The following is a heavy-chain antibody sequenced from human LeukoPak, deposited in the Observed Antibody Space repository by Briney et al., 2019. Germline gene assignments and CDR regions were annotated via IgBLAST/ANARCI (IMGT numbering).Heavy chain of an antibody. J-gene: IGHJ4*01. CDR3: TSDDSGDYGVDY. V-gene: IGHV3-73*01. Sequence: GGSLRLSCAASGFTFSRYWMSWVRQASGKGLEWVGRIRKKANSYATEYVASVKGRFTISRDDSKNTAYLQMNSLKTEDTAVYYCTSDDSGDYGVDYWGQGTLVTVSS. CDR2: IRKKANSYAT. D-gene: IGHD4-17*01. CDR1: GFTFSRYW.